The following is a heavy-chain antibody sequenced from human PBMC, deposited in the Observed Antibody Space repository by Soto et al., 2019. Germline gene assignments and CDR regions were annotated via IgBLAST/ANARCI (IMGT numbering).Heavy chain of an antibody. CDR3: KALLRYFDWLSKRPDY. D-gene: IGHD3-9*01. V-gene: IGHV3-49*03. CDR2: IRSKAYGGTT. CDR1: GFTFGDYA. Sequence: GGSLRLSCTASGFTFGDYAMSWFRQAPGKGLEWVGFIRSKAYGGTTEYAASVKGRFTISRDDSKSIAYLQMNSLKTEDTAVYYCKALLRYFDWLSKRPDYXGQGTLVTVSS. J-gene: IGHJ4*02.